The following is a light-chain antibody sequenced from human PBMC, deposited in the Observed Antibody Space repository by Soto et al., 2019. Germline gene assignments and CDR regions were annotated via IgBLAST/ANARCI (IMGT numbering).Light chain of an antibody. CDR1: QSVSSSY. CDR3: QVYGSSPLFA. V-gene: IGKV3-20*01. CDR2: GAS. Sequence: EIVLTQSPGTLSLSPGERATLSCRASQSVSSSYLAWYQQKPGQAPRLLIYGASSRATGIPDRFSGSGSGTDFTLTISSLEFEDFALYYCQVYGSSPLFAFGPGTEVDLK. J-gene: IGKJ3*01.